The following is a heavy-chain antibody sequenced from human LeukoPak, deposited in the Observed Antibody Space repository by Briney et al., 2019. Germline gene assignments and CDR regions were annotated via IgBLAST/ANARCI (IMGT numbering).Heavy chain of an antibody. J-gene: IGHJ5*02. D-gene: IGHD3-16*02. CDR3: ATASGNYDYVWGSYRYSGNWFDP. V-gene: IGHV1-24*01. CDR2: FDPEDGET. CDR1: GYTLTELS. Sequence: ASVKVSCKVSGYTLTELSMHWVRQAPGKGLEWMGGFDPEDGETIYAQKFQGRVTMTEDTSTDTAYMELSSLRSEDTAVYYCATASGNYDYVWGSYRYSGNWFDPWGQGTLATVSS.